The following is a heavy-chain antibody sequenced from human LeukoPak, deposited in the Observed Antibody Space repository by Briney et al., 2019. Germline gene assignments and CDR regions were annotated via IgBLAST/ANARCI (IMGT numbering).Heavy chain of an antibody. J-gene: IGHJ3*02. CDR1: GGTFSSYA. D-gene: IGHD3-22*01. Sequence: GASVKVSFKASGGTFSSYAISWVRQAPGQGLEWMGGIIPIFGTANYAQKFQGRVTITADESTSTAYMELSSLRSEDTAVYYCARVKPNYYDSSAYGTFDIWGQGTMVTVSS. V-gene: IGHV1-69*13. CDR2: IIPIFGTA. CDR3: ARVKPNYYDSSAYGTFDI.